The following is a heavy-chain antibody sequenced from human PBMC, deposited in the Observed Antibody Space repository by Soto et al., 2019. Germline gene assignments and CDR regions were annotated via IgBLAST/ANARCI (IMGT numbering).Heavy chain of an antibody. CDR1: GGSFSGYY. CDR3: TIVRPTSNWYSFDI. Sequence: PSETLSLTCAVYGGSFSGYYWSWIRQPPGKGLEWIGGINHSGSTNYNPSLKSRATISVDMSKNQFSLKLSSVTAADTAVYFCTIVRPTSNWYSFDIWGQGTLVTVS. V-gene: IGHV4-34*01. J-gene: IGHJ3*02. D-gene: IGHD6-13*01. CDR2: INHSGST.